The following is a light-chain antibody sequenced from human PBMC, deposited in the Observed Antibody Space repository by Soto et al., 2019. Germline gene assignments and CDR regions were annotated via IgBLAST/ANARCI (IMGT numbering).Light chain of an antibody. J-gene: IGLJ2*01. CDR3: QAWDSSTAV. CDR2: EDS. V-gene: IGLV3-1*01. CDR1: KLGDKY. Sequence: SYELTQAPSVFVSPGQTASITCSGDKLGDKYACWYQQKPGLSPVVVIYEDSKRPSGIPERFSGSNSGNTATLTISGTQAMDEADYYCQAWDSSTAVFGGGTKLNVL.